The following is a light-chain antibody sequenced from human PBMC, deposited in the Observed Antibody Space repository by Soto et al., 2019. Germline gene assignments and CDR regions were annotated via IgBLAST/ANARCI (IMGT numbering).Light chain of an antibody. CDR3: QQRSNSPPYT. Sequence: EIVLTQPPATLSLSPGERATLSCRASQSVSSYLAWYQQKPGQAPRLLIYDASNRATGIPARFSGSGSGTDFTLTISSLEPEDFAVYYCQQRSNSPPYTFGQGTKLEIK. CDR2: DAS. CDR1: QSVSSY. J-gene: IGKJ2*01. V-gene: IGKV3-11*01.